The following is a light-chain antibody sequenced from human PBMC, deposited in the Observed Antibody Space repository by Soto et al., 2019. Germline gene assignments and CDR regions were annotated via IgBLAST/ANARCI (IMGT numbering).Light chain of an antibody. CDR3: SSYAATNNFFFV. V-gene: IGLV2-8*01. Sequence: QSALTQPPSASGSPGQSVTISCTGTSSDVGGYNYVSWYQQYPGRAPKLMIYEVTKRPSGVPDRFSGSKSGNTASLTVSGLQAGDEADYYCSSYAATNNFFFVFGGGTKVTV. CDR2: EVT. J-gene: IGLJ3*02. CDR1: SSDVGGYNY.